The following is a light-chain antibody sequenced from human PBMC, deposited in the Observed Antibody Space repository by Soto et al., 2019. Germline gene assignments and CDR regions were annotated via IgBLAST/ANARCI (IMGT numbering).Light chain of an antibody. CDR1: SSDVGGFNY. V-gene: IGLV2-14*03. CDR3: SSYTISSTYVI. CDR2: DVS. Sequence: QSALTQPASVSGSPGQSITISCTGTSSDVGGFNYVSWYQHHPGKAPKLLIYDVSDRPSGVSNRFSGSKSGNTASLTISGLQAEDGADYYCSSYTISSTYVIFGGGTKLTVL. J-gene: IGLJ2*01.